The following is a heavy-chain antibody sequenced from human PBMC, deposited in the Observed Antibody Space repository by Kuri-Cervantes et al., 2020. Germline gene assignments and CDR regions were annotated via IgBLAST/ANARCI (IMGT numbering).Heavy chain of an antibody. CDR2: IYYSGST. CDR3: ARVRDDCSSTSCYLFDY. D-gene: IGHD2-2*01. J-gene: IGHJ4*02. Sequence: SETLSLTCTVSGGSISSGDYYWSWIRQPPGKGLEWIGYIYYSGSTYYNPSLKSRVTISVDTPKNQFSLKLSSVTAADTAVYYCARVRDDCSSTSCYLFDYWGQGTLVTVSS. V-gene: IGHV4-30-4*01. CDR1: GGSISSGDYY.